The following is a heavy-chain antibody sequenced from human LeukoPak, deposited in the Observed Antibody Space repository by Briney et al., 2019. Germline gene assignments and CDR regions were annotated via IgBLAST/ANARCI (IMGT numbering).Heavy chain of an antibody. J-gene: IGHJ3*02. CDR1: GFTFSSYG. CDR2: ISYDGSNK. Sequence: GGSLRLSCAASGFTFSSYGMHWVRQAPGKGLEWVAVISYDGSNKYYADFVKGRFTISRDNSKNTLYLQMNSLRAEDTAVYYCAKPPGSSAFDIWGQGTMVTVSS. V-gene: IGHV3-30*18. CDR3: AKPPGSSAFDI. D-gene: IGHD1-26*01.